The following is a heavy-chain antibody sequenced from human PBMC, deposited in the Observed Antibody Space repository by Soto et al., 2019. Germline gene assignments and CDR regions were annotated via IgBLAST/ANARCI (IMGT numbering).Heavy chain of an antibody. Sequence: SVKVSCKASGGTFSSYAISWVRQAPGQGLEWMGGIIPIFGTANYAQKFQGRVTITADESTSTAYMELSSLRSEDTAAYYCATHVGYSSPWGAFDIWGQGTMVTVSS. D-gene: IGHD6-13*01. CDR3: ATHVGYSSPWGAFDI. CDR2: IIPIFGTA. V-gene: IGHV1-69*13. J-gene: IGHJ3*02. CDR1: GGTFSSYA.